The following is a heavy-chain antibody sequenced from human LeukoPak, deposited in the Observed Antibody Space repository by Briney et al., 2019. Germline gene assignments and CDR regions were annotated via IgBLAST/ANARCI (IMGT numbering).Heavy chain of an antibody. D-gene: IGHD2-8*02. CDR1: GFTVSLYY. Sequence: GGSLRLSCAASGFTVSLYYMTWVRQAPGKGLEWVSVIYSGGPTYYADSVKGRFTISRDNSKNTVYLQMNSLRGEDTAVHFRARGWVVATGGFDMWGQGTMVTVSS. CDR2: IYSGGPT. V-gene: IGHV3-53*01. CDR3: ARGWVVATGGFDM. J-gene: IGHJ3*02.